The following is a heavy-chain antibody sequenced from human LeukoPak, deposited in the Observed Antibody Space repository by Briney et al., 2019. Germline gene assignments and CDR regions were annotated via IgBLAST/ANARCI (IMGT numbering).Heavy chain of an antibody. CDR1: GFTFSSYW. D-gene: IGHD5-18*01. CDR3: ARVDTAMVTYFDY. Sequence: GSLRLSCAASGFTFSSYWMHWVRQAPGKGLVWVSRINSDGSSTSYADSVKGRFTISRDNSKNTLYLQMNSLRAEDTAVYYCARVDTAMVTYFDYWGQGTLVTVSS. J-gene: IGHJ4*02. CDR2: INSDGSST. V-gene: IGHV3-74*01.